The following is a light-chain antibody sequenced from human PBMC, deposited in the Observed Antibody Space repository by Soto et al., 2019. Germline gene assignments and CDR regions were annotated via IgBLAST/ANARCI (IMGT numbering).Light chain of an antibody. J-gene: IGLJ2*01. Sequence: QSALTQPASVSGSPGQSITISCTGTSSAVGGYDSVSWYQQHPGKAPKLMIYDVSNRPSGVSNRFSGSKSGNTASLTISGLHAEDEADYYCSSYTTTSTLFGGGTKVTVL. CDR3: SSYTTTSTL. V-gene: IGLV2-14*01. CDR1: SSAVGGYDS. CDR2: DVS.